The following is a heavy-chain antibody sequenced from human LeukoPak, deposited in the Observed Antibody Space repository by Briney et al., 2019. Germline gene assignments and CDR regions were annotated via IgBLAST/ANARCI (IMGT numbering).Heavy chain of an antibody. V-gene: IGHV3-73*01. D-gene: IGHD6-13*01. CDR2: IRSKPDNYAT. Sequence: GGSLRLSCAASGFAFSRPAMHWLRQAPGKGLEWVGRIRSKPDNYATTYSASVQGRFSISRDDSKNTAYLQMNSLRAEDTAVYYCAKDQSPGYSSSLFPDYWGQGTLVTVSS. CDR3: AKDQSPGYSSSLFPDY. CDR1: GFAFSRPA. J-gene: IGHJ4*02.